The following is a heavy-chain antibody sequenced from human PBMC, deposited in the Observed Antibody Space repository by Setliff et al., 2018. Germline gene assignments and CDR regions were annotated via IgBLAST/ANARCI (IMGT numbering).Heavy chain of an antibody. CDR3: ARGPRITIFGVVSLSLYGMDV. J-gene: IGHJ6*02. CDR1: GYTFTGYY. V-gene: IGHV1-2*04. Sequence: ASVKVSCKASGYTFTGYYMHWVRQAPGQGLEWMGWINPNSGGTNYAQKFQGWVTMTRDTSIGTAYMELSRLRSDDTAVYYCARGPRITIFGVVSLSLYGMDVWGQGTTVTVSS. D-gene: IGHD3-3*01. CDR2: INPNSGGT.